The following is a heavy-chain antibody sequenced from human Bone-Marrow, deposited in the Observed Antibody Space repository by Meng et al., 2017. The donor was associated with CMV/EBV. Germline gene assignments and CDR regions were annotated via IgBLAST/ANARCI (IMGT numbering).Heavy chain of an antibody. Sequence: SETLSLTCTVSGGSISSYYWSWIRQPPGKGLEWIGYIYYSGSTNYNTSLKSRVTISVDTSKNQFSLKLSSVTAADTAVYYCARLNRYCSSTSCYTPDAFDIWGQGTMVTVSS. CDR1: GGSISSYY. CDR2: IYYSGST. CDR3: ARLNRYCSSTSCYTPDAFDI. V-gene: IGHV4-59*01. J-gene: IGHJ3*02. D-gene: IGHD2-2*02.